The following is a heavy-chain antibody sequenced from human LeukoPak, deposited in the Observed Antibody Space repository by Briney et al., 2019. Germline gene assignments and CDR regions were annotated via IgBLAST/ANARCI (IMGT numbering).Heavy chain of an antibody. CDR1: GGSISSSSYY. CDR2: IYYSGST. Sequence: PSETLSLTCTVSGGSISSSSYYWGWIRQPPGKGLEWIGSIYYSGSTYYNPSLKSRVTISVDTSKNQFSLKLSSVTAADTAVYYCARVLGSSYYYDSSGYILPYYMDVWGKGTTVTVSS. CDR3: ARVLGSSYYYDSSGYILPYYMDV. V-gene: IGHV4-39*01. J-gene: IGHJ6*03. D-gene: IGHD3-22*01.